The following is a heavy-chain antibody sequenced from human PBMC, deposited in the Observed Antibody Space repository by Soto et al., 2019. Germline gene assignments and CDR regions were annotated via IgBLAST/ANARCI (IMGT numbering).Heavy chain of an antibody. CDR2: IYPGDSDT. J-gene: IGHJ3*02. CDR1: GYSFTSYW. V-gene: IGHV5-51*01. D-gene: IGHD2-15*01. Sequence: PGESLKISCKSSGYSFTSYWIGWVRQMPGKGLEWMGIIYPGDSDTRYSPSFQGQVTISADKSISTAYLQWSSLKASDTAMYYCAKGYCSGGSCYGYNAFDIWGQGTMVTVSS. CDR3: AKGYCSGGSCYGYNAFDI.